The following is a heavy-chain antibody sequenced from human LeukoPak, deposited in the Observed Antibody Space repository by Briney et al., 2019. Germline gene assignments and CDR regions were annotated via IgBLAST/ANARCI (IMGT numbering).Heavy chain of an antibody. D-gene: IGHD6-19*01. V-gene: IGHV3-23*01. CDR2: ISGSGGST. CDR3: AQEYSSGRYEVDY. Sequence: QPGGSLRLSCAASGFTFSSYAMSWVRQAPGKGLEWVPAISGSGGSTYYADSVKGRFTISRDNSKTTLYLQMNSLRAEDTAVYYCAQEYSSGRYEVDYWGQGTLVTVSS. CDR1: GFTFSSYA. J-gene: IGHJ4*02.